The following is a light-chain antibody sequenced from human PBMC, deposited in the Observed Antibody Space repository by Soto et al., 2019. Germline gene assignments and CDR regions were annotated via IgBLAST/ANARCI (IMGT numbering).Light chain of an antibody. CDR1: QSISNS. CDR3: QQYNNRPPWT. CDR2: DSS. V-gene: IGKV3-11*01. J-gene: IGKJ1*01. Sequence: EIVLTQSPVTLSLSPGERATLSCRASQSISNSLAWYQEKPGQAPRLLIYDSSNRATGIPPRFSGSGSGTDFTLTISSLEPEDFALYYCQQYNNRPPWTFGQGTKVEVK.